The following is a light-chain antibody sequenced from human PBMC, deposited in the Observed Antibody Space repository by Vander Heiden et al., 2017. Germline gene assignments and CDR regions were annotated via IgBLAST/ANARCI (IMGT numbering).Light chain of an antibody. CDR3: QAWDSFSFTAP. CDR1: EWGDKN. CDR2: QRD. J-gene: IGLJ3*02. V-gene: IGLV3-1*01. Sequence: SNELTQPPSVSVSPGQTARITCFGDEWGDKNVYWYQQKPGQSPALVIYQRDRRPSGIPDRISGSISGNTATLIISGTQAMDEAEYYCQAWDSFSFTAPFGGGTKLTVL.